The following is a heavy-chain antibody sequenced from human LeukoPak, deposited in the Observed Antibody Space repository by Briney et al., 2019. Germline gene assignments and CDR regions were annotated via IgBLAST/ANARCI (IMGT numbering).Heavy chain of an antibody. Sequence: PSETLSLTCAVYGGSFSGYYWSWIRQPPGKGLEWIGEINHSGSTNYNPSLKSRVTISVDTSKNQFPLKLSSVTAADTAVYYCARGRPGYSSSWYRANWFDPWGQGTLVTVSS. D-gene: IGHD6-13*01. V-gene: IGHV4-34*01. CDR3: ARGRPGYSSSWYRANWFDP. CDR1: GGSFSGYY. CDR2: INHSGST. J-gene: IGHJ5*02.